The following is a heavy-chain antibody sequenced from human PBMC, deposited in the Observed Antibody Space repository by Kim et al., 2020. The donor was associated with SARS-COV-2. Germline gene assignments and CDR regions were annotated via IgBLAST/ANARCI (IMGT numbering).Heavy chain of an antibody. V-gene: IGHV3-21*01. Sequence: GGSLRLSCAASGFTFSSYSMNWVRQAPGKGLEWVSSISSSSSYIYYADSVKGRFTISRDNAKNSLYLQMNSLRAEDTAVYYCARDSIYYYDSSGYYSSFDYWGQGTLVTVSS. CDR3: ARDSIYYYDSSGYYSSFDY. D-gene: IGHD3-22*01. CDR1: GFTFSSYS. CDR2: ISSSSSYI. J-gene: IGHJ4*02.